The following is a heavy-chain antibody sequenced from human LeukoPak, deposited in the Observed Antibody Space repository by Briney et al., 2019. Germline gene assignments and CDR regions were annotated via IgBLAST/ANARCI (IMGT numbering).Heavy chain of an antibody. CDR3: ARITFYYGSSGYLGWFDP. Sequence: GRSLRLSCAASGFTFSNYWMSWVRQAPGKGLEWVANIKQDGSEKHYVDSVKGRFTISRDNAKNSLSLQMNSLRAEDTAVYYCARITFYYGSSGYLGWFDPWGQGTLVTVSS. D-gene: IGHD3-22*01. CDR1: GFTFSNYW. CDR2: IKQDGSEK. J-gene: IGHJ5*02. V-gene: IGHV3-7*01.